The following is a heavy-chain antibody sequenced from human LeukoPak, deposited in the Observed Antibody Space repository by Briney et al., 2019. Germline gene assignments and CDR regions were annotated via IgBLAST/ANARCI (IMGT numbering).Heavy chain of an antibody. D-gene: IGHD1-26*01. CDR3: ASDGELKWEPKNHWYFDL. V-gene: IGHV4-4*07. Sequence: PSETLSLTCTVSGGSISSYYWSWIRQPAGKGLEWIGRIYTSGSTNYNPSLKSQVTMSVDTSKNQFSLKLSSVTAADTAVYYCASDGELKWEPKNHWYFDLWGRGTLVTVSS. J-gene: IGHJ2*01. CDR2: IYTSGST. CDR1: GGSISSYY.